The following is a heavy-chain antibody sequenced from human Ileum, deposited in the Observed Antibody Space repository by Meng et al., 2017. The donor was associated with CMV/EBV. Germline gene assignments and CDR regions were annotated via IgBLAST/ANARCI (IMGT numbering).Heavy chain of an antibody. V-gene: IGHV4-30-4*01. Sequence: QGPLWASGPGLVNPCQTLALTCTVSGDSITSVHYDWVWIRQTPGKGLEWIGHIHDSGSTYYNPSLQSRVTISVDTSKNQFSLKLSSVTAADTAVYYCARVWGIAVRPLDYWGQGTLVTVSS. J-gene: IGHJ4*02. CDR3: ARVWGIAVRPLDY. CDR2: IHDSGST. CDR1: GDSITSVHYD. D-gene: IGHD6-6*01.